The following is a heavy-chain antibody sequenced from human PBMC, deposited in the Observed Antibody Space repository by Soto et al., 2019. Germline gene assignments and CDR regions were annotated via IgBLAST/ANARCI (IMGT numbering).Heavy chain of an antibody. J-gene: IGHJ4*02. CDR1: GYTFTSYG. CDR3: ATRSPAFDY. CDR2: ITTGKGKT. V-gene: IGHV1-18*01. Sequence: QVQLVQSGPEVKKPGASVKVSCKTSGYTFTSYGISWVRQAPGQGLEWMGWITTGKGKTTYAQKFQGRVTMTTDTSTSTAYMEMRSMRSYDTAVYYCATRSPAFDYWGQGTLVTVSS.